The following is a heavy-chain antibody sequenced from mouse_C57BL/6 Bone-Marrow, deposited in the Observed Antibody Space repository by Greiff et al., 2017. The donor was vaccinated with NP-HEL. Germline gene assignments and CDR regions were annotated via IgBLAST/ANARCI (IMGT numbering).Heavy chain of an antibody. V-gene: IGHV8-8*01. D-gene: IGHD1-1*01. CDR3: ARPPYYGSSWFAY. CDR1: GFSLSTFGMG. J-gene: IGHJ3*01. Sequence: QVTLKVCGPGILQPSQTLSLPCSFSGFSLSTFGMGVGWIRQPSGKGLEWLAHIWWDDDKYYNPALKSRLTISKDTSKNQVFLKIANVDTADTATYYCARPPYYGSSWFAYWGQGTLVTVSA. CDR2: IWWDDDK.